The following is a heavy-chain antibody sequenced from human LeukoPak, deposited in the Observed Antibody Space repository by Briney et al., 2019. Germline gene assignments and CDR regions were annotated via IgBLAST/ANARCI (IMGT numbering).Heavy chain of an antibody. Sequence: QSGGSLRLSCAASGFTFSSYGIHWVRQATGKGLEWVAVISYDGSNKYYADSVKGRFTISRDNSKNTLYLQMNSLRAEDTAVYYCAKEIYSDSSAYVDYWGQGTLVTVSS. CDR3: AKEIYSDSSAYVDY. CDR1: GFTFSSYG. D-gene: IGHD3-22*01. J-gene: IGHJ4*02. CDR2: ISYDGSNK. V-gene: IGHV3-30*18.